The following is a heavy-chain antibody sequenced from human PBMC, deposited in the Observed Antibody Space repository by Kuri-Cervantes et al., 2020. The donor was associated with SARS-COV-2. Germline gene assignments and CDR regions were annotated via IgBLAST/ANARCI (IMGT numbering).Heavy chain of an antibody. Sequence: SQTLSLTCAVSGGSISSGGYSWSWIRQPPGKGLEWIGYIYHSGSTYYNPSLKSRVTISVDRSKNQFSLKLSSVTAADTAVYYCARAPYLDFGAGSYYARGYYYYGMDVWGQGTTVTVSS. CDR1: GGSISSGGYS. J-gene: IGHJ6*02. CDR2: IYHSGST. CDR3: ARAPYLDFGAGSYYARGYYYYGMDV. V-gene: IGHV4-30-2*01. D-gene: IGHD3-10*01.